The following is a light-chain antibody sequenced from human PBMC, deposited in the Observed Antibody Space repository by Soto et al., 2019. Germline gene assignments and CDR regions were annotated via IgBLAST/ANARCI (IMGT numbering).Light chain of an antibody. J-gene: IGLJ1*01. CDR3: SSYTSSSTYV. CDR2: DVS. CDR1: SSDVGGYNC. V-gene: IGLV2-14*03. Sequence: QSALTQPASVSGSPGQSITISCTGTSSDVGGYNCVSWYQQYPGKAPKVMIYDVSNRPSGVSNRFSGSKSGNTASLTISGLQAEDEADYYCSSYTSSSTYVFGSGTKLTVL.